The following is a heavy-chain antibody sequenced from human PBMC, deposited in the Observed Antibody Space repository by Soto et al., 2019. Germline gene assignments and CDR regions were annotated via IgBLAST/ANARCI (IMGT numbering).Heavy chain of an antibody. CDR1: GFTFSSYA. D-gene: IGHD2-8*01. Sequence: PGGSLRVSCAASGFTFSSYAMSWVRQAPGKGLEWVSAISGSGGSTYYADSVKGRFTISRDNSKNTLYLQMNSLRAEDTAVYYCAKWLYRLMAYFDYWGQGTLVTVSS. CDR2: ISGSGGST. V-gene: IGHV3-23*01. J-gene: IGHJ4*02. CDR3: AKWLYRLMAYFDY.